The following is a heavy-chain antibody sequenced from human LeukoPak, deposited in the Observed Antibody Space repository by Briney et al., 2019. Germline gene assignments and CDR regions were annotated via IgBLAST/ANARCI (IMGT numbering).Heavy chain of an antibody. CDR3: ARVDGDYGNGDAFDI. CDR1: GFTFSHFW. Sequence: GGSLRLSCAASGFTFSHFWMSWVCQAPGKGLEWVAYIKKTGSETYYVDSVKGRFTITRDNTRNSLFLQMYSLRAEDTAVYFCARVDGDYGNGDAFDIWGQGTMVTVSS. J-gene: IGHJ3*02. CDR2: IKKTGSET. D-gene: IGHD4-17*01. V-gene: IGHV3-7*01.